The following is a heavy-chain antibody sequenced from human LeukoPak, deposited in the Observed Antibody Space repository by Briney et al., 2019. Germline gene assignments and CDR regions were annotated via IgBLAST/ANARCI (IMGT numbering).Heavy chain of an antibody. J-gene: IGHJ4*02. CDR3: AKTQDDFWSGYNY. CDR1: GFTFSSYA. D-gene: IGHD3-3*01. Sequence: GGSLRLSCAASGFTFSSYAIHWVRQAPGKGLEWVSAISGSGGSTYYADSVKGRFTISRDNSKNTLYLQMNSLRAEDTAVYYCAKTQDDFWSGYNYWGQGTLVTVSS. V-gene: IGHV3-23*01. CDR2: ISGSGGST.